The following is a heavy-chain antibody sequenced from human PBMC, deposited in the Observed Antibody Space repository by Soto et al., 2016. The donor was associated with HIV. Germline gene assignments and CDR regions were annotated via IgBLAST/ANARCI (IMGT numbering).Heavy chain of an antibody. V-gene: IGHV3-48*04. Sequence: EVQLVESRGGLVQPGGSLRLSCEASGFTFSKYSMNWVRQAPGKGLEWVSYISSNGDTKYYAESVRGRFTIFRDNAGNLLYLQMNSLRAEDAAVYYCARDHDILTGYFNAFDMWAKGHRSPSLQ. CDR1: GFTFSKYS. J-gene: IGHJ3*02. CDR3: ARDHDILTGYFNAFDM. D-gene: IGHD3-9*01. CDR2: ISSNGDTK.